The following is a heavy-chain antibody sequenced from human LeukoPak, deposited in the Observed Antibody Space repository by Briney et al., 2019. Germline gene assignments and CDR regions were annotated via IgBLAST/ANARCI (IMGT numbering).Heavy chain of an antibody. D-gene: IGHD2-15*01. CDR3: ARAIQFGGYFDY. J-gene: IGHJ4*02. CDR1: GFTVSGDY. V-gene: IGHV3-53*01. CDR2: IFGAATT. Sequence: GGSLRLSGAASGFTVSGDYMSWVRQAPGKGLEWVSVIFGAATTYYADSVKGRFTISRDNSKNTLYLQMSSLRAEDTAVYYCARAIQFGGYFDYWGQGTLVTVST.